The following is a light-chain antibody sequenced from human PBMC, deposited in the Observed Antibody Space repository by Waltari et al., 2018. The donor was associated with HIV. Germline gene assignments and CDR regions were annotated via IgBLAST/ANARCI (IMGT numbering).Light chain of an antibody. J-gene: IGKJ1*01. Sequence: DIQMTQSPSSLSASVGDRVTITCRASQIISSYLNWYQQKPGKAPKLLIYAASSLQSGVPSRFSGSGSGTDFTLTISSLQPEDFASYYCQQSYRTPWTFGQGTKVDIK. CDR3: QQSYRTPWT. CDR1: QIISSY. CDR2: AAS. V-gene: IGKV1-39*01.